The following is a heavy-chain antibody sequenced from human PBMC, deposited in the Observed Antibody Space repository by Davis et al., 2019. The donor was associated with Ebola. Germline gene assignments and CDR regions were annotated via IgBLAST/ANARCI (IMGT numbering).Heavy chain of an antibody. D-gene: IGHD4/OR15-4a*01. V-gene: IGHV3-21*06. Sequence: PGGSLRLSCAGSGLTFSSYNMNWIRQAPGKGLEWVSSISATARYTYYADSVEGRFTISRDNARDSVYLQMNSLRVEETAIYFCAGDIRRGENYGWFDPWGHGTLVTVSS. J-gene: IGHJ5*02. CDR3: AGDIRRGENYGWFDP. CDR2: ISATARYT. CDR1: GLTFSSYN.